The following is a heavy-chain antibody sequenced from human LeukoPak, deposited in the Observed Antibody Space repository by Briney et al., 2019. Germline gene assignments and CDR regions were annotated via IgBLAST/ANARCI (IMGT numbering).Heavy chain of an antibody. Sequence: PSETLSLTCPVSGGSISSYYCSWIRQPPGKGLEWIGYIYYSGSTNYNPSLKSRVTISVDTSKNQFSLKLSSVTAADTAVYYCARHRGSSWRDPFDYWGQGTLVTVSS. D-gene: IGHD6-13*01. CDR3: ARHRGSSWRDPFDY. CDR1: GGSISSYY. CDR2: IYYSGST. V-gene: IGHV4-59*08. J-gene: IGHJ4*02.